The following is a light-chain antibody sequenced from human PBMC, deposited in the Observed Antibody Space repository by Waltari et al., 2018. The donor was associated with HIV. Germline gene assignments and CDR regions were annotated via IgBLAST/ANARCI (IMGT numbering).Light chain of an antibody. CDR2: EVS. V-gene: IGLV2-14*01. Sequence: QSALTQPASVSGSPGPSISISCTGTTSAVGYSYVPWYQHHPGKAPKVIIYEVSNRPSGVSNRFSGSKSGNTASLTISGLLPEDEADYFCSSYISSATPEFGGGTRLTVL. CDR1: TSAVGYSY. CDR3: SSYISSATPE. J-gene: IGLJ3*02.